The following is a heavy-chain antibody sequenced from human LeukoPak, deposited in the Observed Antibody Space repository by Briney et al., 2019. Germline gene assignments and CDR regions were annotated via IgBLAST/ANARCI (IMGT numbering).Heavy chain of an antibody. J-gene: IGHJ6*02. D-gene: IGHD3-22*01. CDR3: ARLAYYYDSSGYPSYYYYGMDV. CDR2: MNPNSGNT. V-gene: IGHV1-8*01. Sequence: ASVKVSCKASGYTFTSYDINWVRQATGQGLEWMGWMNPNSGNTGYAQKFQGRVTMTRNTSMSTAYMELSSLRSEDTAVYYCARLAYYYDSSGYPSYYYYGMDVWGQGTTVTVSS. CDR1: GYTFTSYD.